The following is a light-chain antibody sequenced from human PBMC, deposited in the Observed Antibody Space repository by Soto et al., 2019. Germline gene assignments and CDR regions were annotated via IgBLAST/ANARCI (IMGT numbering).Light chain of an antibody. Sequence: DIQMTQSPSTLSASVGDRVTITCRASQSISSWLAWYQQKPGKAPKLLIYKASSLESGVPSRFSGSGSGTEFTLTISNLQSEDFAVYHCQQYDKWPRTFGQGTKVDIK. J-gene: IGKJ1*01. CDR1: QSISSW. V-gene: IGKV1-5*03. CDR2: KAS. CDR3: QQYDKWPRT.